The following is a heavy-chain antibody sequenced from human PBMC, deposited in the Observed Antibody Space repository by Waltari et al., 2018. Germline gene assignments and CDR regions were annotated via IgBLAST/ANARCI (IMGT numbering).Heavy chain of an antibody. CDR3: AKVLSITIFGVGFDY. CDR1: GLTFSSSS. J-gene: IGHJ4*02. D-gene: IGHD3-3*01. V-gene: IGHV3-23*01. CDR2: ISGSGGST. Sequence: EVQLLESGGGLVQPGGSLRLSCAASGLTFSSSSMSWDRQAPGKGLEWVSAISGSGGSTYYADSVKGRFTISRDNSKNTLYLQMNSLRAEDTAVYYCAKVLSITIFGVGFDYWGQGTLVTVSS.